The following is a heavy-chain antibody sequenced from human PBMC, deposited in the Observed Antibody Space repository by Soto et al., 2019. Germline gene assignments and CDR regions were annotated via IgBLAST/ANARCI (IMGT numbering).Heavy chain of an antibody. CDR2: ISAYNGNT. Sequence: ASVKVSCKASGYTFTSYGISWVRQAPGQGLEWMGWISAYNGNTNYAQKLQGRVTMTTDTSTSTAYMELRSLRSDDTAVYYCARGDSNYGGDYYYGMDVWGQGTTVTVSS. D-gene: IGHD4-4*01. V-gene: IGHV1-18*01. CDR3: ARGDSNYGGDYYYGMDV. CDR1: GYTFTSYG. J-gene: IGHJ6*02.